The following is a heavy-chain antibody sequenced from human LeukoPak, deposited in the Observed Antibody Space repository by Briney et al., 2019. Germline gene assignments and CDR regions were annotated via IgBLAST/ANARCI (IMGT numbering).Heavy chain of an antibody. V-gene: IGHV3-33*01. J-gene: IGHJ3*02. CDR2: IWYDGNNQ. Sequence: GGSLRLSCAASGFTFSSYAMHWVRQAPGKGLEWVAVIWYDGNNQYYADSLKGRFTISRDNSKNTLYLQMNSLRAADTAVYYCARYGDYGAFDIWGQGTMVTVSS. CDR3: ARYGDYGAFDI. D-gene: IGHD4-17*01. CDR1: GFTFSSYA.